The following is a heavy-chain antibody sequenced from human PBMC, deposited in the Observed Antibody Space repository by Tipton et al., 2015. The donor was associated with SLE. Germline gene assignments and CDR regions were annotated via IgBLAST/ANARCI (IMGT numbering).Heavy chain of an antibody. V-gene: IGHV4-39*07. CDR2: IYYSGTT. D-gene: IGHD3-3*01. Sequence: GLVKPSETLSLICSVSGGSISRSSNYWAWIRQSPGKGLEWIGNIYYSGTTYYNPSLKSRLTISVDTSKNQFSLRLTSVTAADTAVYYCARQFGLTIYGLVILHPFDYWGQGTLATVSS. CDR1: GGSISRSSNY. J-gene: IGHJ4*02. CDR3: ARQFGLTIYGLVILHPFDY.